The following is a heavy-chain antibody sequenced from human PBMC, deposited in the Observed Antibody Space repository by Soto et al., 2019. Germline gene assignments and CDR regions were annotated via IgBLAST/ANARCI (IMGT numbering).Heavy chain of an antibody. Sequence: QVQLVESGGGVVQPGRSLRLSCAASGFTFSSYGMHWVRQAPGKGLEWVAVIWYDGSNKYYADSVKGRFTISRDNSKNTLYLQMNSLRAEDTAVYYCARETMDIVVVPAAYYGMDLWGQGTTVTVSS. CDR2: IWYDGSNK. V-gene: IGHV3-33*01. CDR3: ARETMDIVVVPAAYYGMDL. J-gene: IGHJ6*02. D-gene: IGHD2-2*03. CDR1: GFTFSSYG.